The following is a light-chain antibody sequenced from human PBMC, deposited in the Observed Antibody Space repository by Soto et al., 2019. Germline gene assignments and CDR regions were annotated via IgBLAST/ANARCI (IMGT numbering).Light chain of an antibody. CDR3: QQYNSYPGT. Sequence: DIQMNQSPSTLSASVGDRVTITCRASQSIGSWLAWYQQKPGKAPKLLIYKASSLESGVPSRFSGSGSGTEFTLTISSLQPDDFATYYCQQYNSYPGTFGQGTKVDIK. V-gene: IGKV1-5*03. CDR2: KAS. J-gene: IGKJ1*01. CDR1: QSIGSW.